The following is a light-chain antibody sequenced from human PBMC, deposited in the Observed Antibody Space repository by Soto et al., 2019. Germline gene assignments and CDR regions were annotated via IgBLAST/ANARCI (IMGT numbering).Light chain of an antibody. V-gene: IGKV3-15*01. CDR1: QSVSSN. Sequence: EIVMTQSPATLSVSPGERATLSCRASQSVSSNLAWYQQKPGQAPRLLIYGASTRATGIPARFSGSESGKEFTLTISSLQSEDFAVYYCQQYNNWPLTFGGGTKVEIK. CDR3: QQYNNWPLT. CDR2: GAS. J-gene: IGKJ4*01.